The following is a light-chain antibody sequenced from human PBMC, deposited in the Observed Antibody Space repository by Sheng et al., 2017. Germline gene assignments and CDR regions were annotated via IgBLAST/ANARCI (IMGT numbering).Light chain of an antibody. CDR2: AAS. V-gene: IGKV1-39*01. J-gene: IGKJ4*01. CDR1: QSISLC. Sequence: DIQMTQSPSSLSASIGDRVTITCRASQSISLCLNWYQQKPGKAPELLIFAASSLQGGVPFRFRGSGAGTNFTLTISSLHPEDFATYTCQQCHSSPLTFGGGTNIEIK. CDR3: QQCHSSPLT.